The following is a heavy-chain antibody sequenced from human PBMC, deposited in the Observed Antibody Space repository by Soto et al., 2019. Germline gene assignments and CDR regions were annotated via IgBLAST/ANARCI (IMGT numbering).Heavy chain of an antibody. Sequence: SVKVSCKASGGTFSSYAISWVRQAPGQGLEWMGGIIPIFGTANYAQKFQGRVTITADESTSTAYMELSSLRSEDTAVYYCARDLSSTRRLLSRLPPMDVWGQGTTVTVSS. V-gene: IGHV1-69*13. CDR1: GGTFSSYA. J-gene: IGHJ6*02. CDR3: ARDLSSTRRLLSRLPPMDV. D-gene: IGHD6-13*01. CDR2: IIPIFGTA.